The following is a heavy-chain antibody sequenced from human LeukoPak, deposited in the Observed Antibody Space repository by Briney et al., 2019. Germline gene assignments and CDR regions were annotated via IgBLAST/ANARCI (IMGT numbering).Heavy chain of an antibody. CDR3: ARDSSSGSDYYYYYMDV. Sequence: GASVKVSCKASGYTFTGYYMHWVRQAPGQGLEWMGWINPNSGGTNYAQKFQGRVTMTRDTSISTAYMELSRLRSNDTAVYYCARDSSSGSDYYYYYMDVWGKGTTVTVSS. V-gene: IGHV1-2*02. CDR1: GYTFTGYY. D-gene: IGHD6-6*01. CDR2: INPNSGGT. J-gene: IGHJ6*03.